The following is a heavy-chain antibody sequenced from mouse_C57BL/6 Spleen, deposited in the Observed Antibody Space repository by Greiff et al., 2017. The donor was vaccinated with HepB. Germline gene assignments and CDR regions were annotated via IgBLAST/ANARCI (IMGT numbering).Heavy chain of an antibody. CDR2: IHPNSGST. V-gene: IGHV1-64*01. J-gene: IGHJ3*01. CDR1: GYTFTSYW. D-gene: IGHD2-3*01. Sequence: QVQLQQSGAELVKPGASVKLSCKASGYTFTSYWMHWVKQRPGQGLEWIGMIHPNSGSTNYNEKFKSKATLTVDKSSSTAYMQLSSLTSEDSAVYYCARSFYDGYWFAYWGQGTLVTVSA. CDR3: ARSFYDGYWFAY.